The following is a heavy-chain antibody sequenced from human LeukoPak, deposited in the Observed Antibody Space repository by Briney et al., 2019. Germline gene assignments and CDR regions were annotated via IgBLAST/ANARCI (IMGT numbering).Heavy chain of an antibody. CDR2: ISGSGGST. Sequence: GGSLRLSCAASGFTFSSYAMSWVRQAPGKGLEGVSAISGSGGSTYYADSVKGRFTISRDNSKNTLYLQMNSLRAEDTAVYYCAKVTFPYYYDSSGYSYYFDYWGQGTLVTVSS. J-gene: IGHJ4*02. V-gene: IGHV3-23*01. CDR1: GFTFSSYA. CDR3: AKVTFPYYYDSSGYSYYFDY. D-gene: IGHD3-22*01.